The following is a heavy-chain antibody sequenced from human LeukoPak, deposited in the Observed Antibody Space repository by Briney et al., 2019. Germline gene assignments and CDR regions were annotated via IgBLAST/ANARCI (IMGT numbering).Heavy chain of an antibody. V-gene: IGHV1-18*01. D-gene: IGHD3-3*01. CDR2: ISAYNGNT. J-gene: IGHJ6*03. CDR3: ARVPVEWFIKVGYYMDV. CDR1: GYTFTSYG. Sequence: ASVKVSCKASGYTFTSYGISWVRQAPGQGLEWMGWISAYNGNTNYAQKLQGRVTMTTDTSTSTAYMELRSLRSDDTAVYYCARVPVEWFIKVGYYMDVWGKGTTVTVSS.